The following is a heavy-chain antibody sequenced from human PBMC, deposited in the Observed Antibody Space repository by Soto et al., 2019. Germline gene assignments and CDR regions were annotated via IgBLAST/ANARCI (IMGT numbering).Heavy chain of an antibody. D-gene: IGHD2-2*01. Sequence: GGSLRLSCAASGFTFSSYGMHWVRQAPGKGLEWVAVIWYDGSNKYYADSVKGRFTISRDNSKNTLYLQMNSLRAEDTAVYYCARQSPWDIVVVPAAPLDYWGQGTLVTVSS. CDR1: GFTFSSYG. CDR3: ARQSPWDIVVVPAAPLDY. J-gene: IGHJ4*02. CDR2: IWYDGSNK. V-gene: IGHV3-33*01.